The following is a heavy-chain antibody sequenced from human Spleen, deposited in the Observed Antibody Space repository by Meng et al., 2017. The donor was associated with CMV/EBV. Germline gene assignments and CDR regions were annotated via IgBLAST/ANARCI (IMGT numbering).Heavy chain of an antibody. CDR2: ISGSGGST. V-gene: IGHV3-23*01. D-gene: IGHD3-10*01. J-gene: IGHJ4*02. Sequence: GGSLRLSCRASGYTFSSYSMSWVRQAPGKGLEWVSSISGSGGSTYSADSVKGRLTISRDNSKNTLYLQMNSLRPEDTAVYFCAKDSSTRWSGPDWGQGTLVTVSS. CDR1: GYTFSSYS. CDR3: AKDSSTRWSGPD.